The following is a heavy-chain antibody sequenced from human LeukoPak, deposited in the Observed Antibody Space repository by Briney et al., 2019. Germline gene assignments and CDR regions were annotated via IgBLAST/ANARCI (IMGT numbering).Heavy chain of an antibody. CDR3: ARPSDSSIGYAFDI. J-gene: IGHJ3*02. V-gene: IGHV1-46*01. CDR2: INPSGGST. Sequence: ASVKVSCKASGYTFTSYYMHWVRQAPGQGLEWMGIINPSGGSTSYAQKFQGRVTMTRDTSISTAYMDLSTLRSDDTDVSYCARPSDSSIGYAFDILVQGTKATVSS. CDR1: GYTFTSYY. D-gene: IGHD5-18*01.